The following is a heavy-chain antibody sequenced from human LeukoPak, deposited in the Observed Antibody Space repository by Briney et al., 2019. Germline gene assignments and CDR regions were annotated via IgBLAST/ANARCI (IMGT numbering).Heavy chain of an antibody. D-gene: IGHD3-9*01. CDR2: IKQDGSGK. CDR1: GFTFSSYW. J-gene: IGHJ4*02. CDR3: ARGSGDVLRYFDWLKAPYYFDY. V-gene: IGHV3-7*01. Sequence: PGGSLRLSCAASGFTFSSYWMSWVRQAPGKGLEWVANIKQDGSGKYYVDSVKGRFTISRDNAKNSPYLQMNSLRAEDTAVYYCARGSGDVLRYFDWLKAPYYFDYWGQGTLVTVSS.